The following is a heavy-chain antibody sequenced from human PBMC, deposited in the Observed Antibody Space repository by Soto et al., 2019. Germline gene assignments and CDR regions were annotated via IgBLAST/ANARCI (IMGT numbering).Heavy chain of an antibody. Sequence: EVQLLESGGGLVQPGGSLRLSCAASGITFSTYAMSWVRQAPGKGLEWVSAISGSGGSTYYADSVKGRFTISRDKSKNTLYLQMNSLRAEDTAVYYCAKDREGGSEKREGYFDYWGQGTLVTVSS. CDR1: GITFSTYA. J-gene: IGHJ4*02. CDR3: AKDREGGSEKREGYFDY. V-gene: IGHV3-23*01. D-gene: IGHD3-10*01. CDR2: ISGSGGST.